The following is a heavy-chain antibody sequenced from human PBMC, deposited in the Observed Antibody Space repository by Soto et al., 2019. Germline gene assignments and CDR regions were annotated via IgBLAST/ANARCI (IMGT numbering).Heavy chain of an antibody. V-gene: IGHV4-34*01. D-gene: IGHD2-15*01. Sequence: PSETLSLTCAVYGGSFSGYYCIFIRHPPVKWREWIGEINHSGSTNYNPSLKSRVTISVDTSKNQFSLKLSSVTAADTAVYYCARVSPPAFVVVVAAYRPLYYGMDVWGQGTTVTVSS. CDR1: GGSFSGYY. J-gene: IGHJ6*02. CDR3: ARVSPPAFVVVVAAYRPLYYGMDV. CDR2: INHSGST.